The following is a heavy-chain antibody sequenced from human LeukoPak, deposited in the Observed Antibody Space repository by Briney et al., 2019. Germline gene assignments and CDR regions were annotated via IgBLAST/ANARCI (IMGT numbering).Heavy chain of an antibody. CDR1: GFTFSSYT. V-gene: IGHV3-21*01. CDR2: ISGSNSYI. Sequence: GGSLRLSCAASGFTFSSYTMHWIRQAPGKGLEWVSSISGSNSYIFYADAVKGRFTVSRDNAKDSLYLQMNSLRAEDTAVYYCASPGVAAAAPDAFDIWGQGTMVTVSS. J-gene: IGHJ3*02. D-gene: IGHD6-13*01. CDR3: ASPGVAAAAPDAFDI.